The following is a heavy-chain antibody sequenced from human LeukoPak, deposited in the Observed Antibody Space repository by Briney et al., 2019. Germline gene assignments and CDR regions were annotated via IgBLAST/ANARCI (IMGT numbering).Heavy chain of an antibody. V-gene: IGHV4-59*08. CDR1: GGSISSYY. CDR2: IYYSGST. J-gene: IGHJ4*02. D-gene: IGHD3-22*01. CDR3: ARHYYDSSGYWAFDY. Sequence: SETLSLTCIVSGGSISSYYWSWIRQPPGKGLEWTGYIYYSGSTNYNPSLKNRLTISIDTSKNQFSLKLSSVTAADTAVYYCARHYYDSSGYWAFDYWGQGTLVTVSS.